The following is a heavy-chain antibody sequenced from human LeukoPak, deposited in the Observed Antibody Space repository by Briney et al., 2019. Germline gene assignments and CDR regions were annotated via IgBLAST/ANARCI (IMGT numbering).Heavy chain of an antibody. CDR1: GYSISSGYY. Sequence: SETLSLTCAVSGYSISSGYYWGWIRPPPGKGLEWIGSIYHSGSTYYNPSLKSRVTISVDTSKNRFSLKLSSVTAADTAVYYCARHCSSTSCPWGYYFDYWGQGTLVTVSS. CDR3: ARHCSSTSCPWGYYFDY. D-gene: IGHD2-2*01. CDR2: IYHSGST. J-gene: IGHJ4*02. V-gene: IGHV4-38-2*01.